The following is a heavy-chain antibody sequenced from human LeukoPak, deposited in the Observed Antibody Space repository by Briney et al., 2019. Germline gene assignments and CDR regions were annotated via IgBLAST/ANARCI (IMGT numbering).Heavy chain of an antibody. CDR3: VLGSPFDY. CDR1: GFTSSSYS. D-gene: IGHD3-10*01. V-gene: IGHV3-48*02. Sequence: TGGSLRLSCAASGFTSSSYSMNWVRQAPGKGLEWVSYISSGSRSIYYADSVKGRFTISRDNANNSLSLQMNSLRDEDTAVYYCVLGSPFDYWGQGTLVTVSS. CDR2: ISSGSRSI. J-gene: IGHJ4*02.